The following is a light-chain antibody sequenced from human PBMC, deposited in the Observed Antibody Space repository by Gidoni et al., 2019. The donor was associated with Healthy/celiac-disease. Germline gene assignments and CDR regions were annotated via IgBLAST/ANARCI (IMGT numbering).Light chain of an antibody. V-gene: IGLV2-14*01. CDR2: EVS. CDR1: SSDVGGYNY. Sequence: QSSLPQPASVSVSPGPSITISCTGTSSDVGGYNYFSCYQQHPGKAHKLMIYEVSNRPSGGSNRLSGSKSGNTASLTISGLQAEDEADYYCSSYTSSSTLVFGGGTKLTVL. J-gene: IGLJ2*01. CDR3: SSYTSSSTLV.